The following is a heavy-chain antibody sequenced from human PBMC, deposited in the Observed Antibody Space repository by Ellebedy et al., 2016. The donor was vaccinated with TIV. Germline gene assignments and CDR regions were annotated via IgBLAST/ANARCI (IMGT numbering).Heavy chain of an antibody. CDR1: GFTFRSYG. CDR2: IRYDGSNK. J-gene: IGHJ4*02. V-gene: IGHV3-30*02. D-gene: IGHD1-26*01. CDR3: AKTAGGSFDY. Sequence: PGGSLRLSCAASGFTFRSYGMHWVRQAPGKGLEWVAFIRYDGSNKYYTDSVKGRFTISRDNSKNTLSLQMNSLRAEDTAVYYCAKTAGGSFDYWGQGTLVTVSS.